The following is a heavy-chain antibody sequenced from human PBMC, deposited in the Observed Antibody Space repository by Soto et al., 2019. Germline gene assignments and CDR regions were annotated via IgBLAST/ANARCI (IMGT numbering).Heavy chain of an antibody. D-gene: IGHD2-2*01. CDR3: ATDHRLPAGESVSDY. CDR2: FDPEDGET. V-gene: IGHV1-24*01. Sequence: GTSVKVSCEVSGYTLTELSMHWVLQTHGKGLEWMGGFDPEDGETIYAQKFQGRVTMTEDTSTDTAYMELSSLRSEDTAVYYCATDHRLPAGESVSDYWGQGTLVTVSS. J-gene: IGHJ4*02. CDR1: GYTLTELS.